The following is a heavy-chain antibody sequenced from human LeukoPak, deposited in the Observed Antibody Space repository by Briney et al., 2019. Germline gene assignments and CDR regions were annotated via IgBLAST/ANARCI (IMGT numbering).Heavy chain of an antibody. CDR3: ESIIAAAGTLDY. V-gene: IGHV4-38-2*02. Sequence: PSETLSLTCTVSGYSISSGYYWGWIRQPPGKGLEWSGTIYHSGSTYYNPSLKSRVTISVDTPKNQFSLKLSSVTAADTAVYYCESIIAAAGTLDYWGQGTLVTVSS. CDR1: GYSISSGYY. J-gene: IGHJ4*02. D-gene: IGHD6-13*01. CDR2: IYHSGST.